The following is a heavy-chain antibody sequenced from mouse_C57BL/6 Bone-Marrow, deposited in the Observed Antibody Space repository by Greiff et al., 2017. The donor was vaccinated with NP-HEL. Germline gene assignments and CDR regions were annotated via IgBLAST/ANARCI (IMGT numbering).Heavy chain of an antibody. CDR2: IYPRSGNT. Sequence: QVHVKQSGAELARPGASVKLSCKASGYTFTSYGISWVKQRTGQGLEWIGEIYPRSGNTYYNEKFKGKATLTADKSSSTAYMVLRSLTSEDSAVYFCATCYYDNFAYWGQGTLVTVSA. V-gene: IGHV1-81*01. D-gene: IGHD2-1*01. J-gene: IGHJ3*01. CDR1: GYTFTSYG. CDR3: ATCYYDNFAY.